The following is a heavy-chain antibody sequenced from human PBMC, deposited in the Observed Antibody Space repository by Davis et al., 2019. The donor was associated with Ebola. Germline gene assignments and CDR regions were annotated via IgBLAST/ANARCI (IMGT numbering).Heavy chain of an antibody. D-gene: IGHD6-6*01. V-gene: IGHV3-23*01. CDR1: GFTFSSYA. Sequence: GESLKISCAASGFTFSSYAMSWVRQAPGKGLEWVSAISGSGGSTYYADSVKGRFTISRDNSKHTLYLQMNSLRAEDTAVYYCAKGLAARPRHYYYGMDVWGQGTTVTVSS. CDR3: AKGLAARPRHYYYGMDV. J-gene: IGHJ6*02. CDR2: ISGSGGST.